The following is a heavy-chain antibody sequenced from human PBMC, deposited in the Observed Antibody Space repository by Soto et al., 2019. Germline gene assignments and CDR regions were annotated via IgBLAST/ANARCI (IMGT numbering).Heavy chain of an antibody. D-gene: IGHD5-18*01. J-gene: IGHJ4*02. V-gene: IGHV4-39*01. CDR3: ARLGGIRYIYGRRNY. CDR2: IYYSGST. Sequence: SETLSLTCTVSGGCISSSSYYWGWIRQPPGKGLEWIGTIYYSGSTYYNPSLKSRVTISLDTSQNLFSLKLSSVTAADTAVYYGARLGGIRYIYGRRNYWGQGTLSPSP. CDR1: GGCISSSSYY.